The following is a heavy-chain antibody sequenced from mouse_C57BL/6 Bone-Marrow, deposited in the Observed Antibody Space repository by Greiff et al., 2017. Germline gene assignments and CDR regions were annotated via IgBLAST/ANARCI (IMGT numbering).Heavy chain of an antibody. CDR3: ARLGNSAWFAY. J-gene: IGHJ3*01. V-gene: IGHV5-6*02. D-gene: IGHD2-1*01. Sequence: EVMLVESGGDLVKPGGSLKLSCAASGFTFSSYGMSWVRQTPDKRLEWVATISSGGSYTYYPDSVKGRFTISRDNAKNTLYLQMSSRKSEDAAMYYCARLGNSAWFAYWGQGTLVTVSA. CDR1: GFTFSSYG. CDR2: ISSGGSYT.